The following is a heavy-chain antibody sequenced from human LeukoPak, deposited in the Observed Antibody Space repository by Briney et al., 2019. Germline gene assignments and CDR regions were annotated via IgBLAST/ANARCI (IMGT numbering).Heavy chain of an antibody. CDR2: IYYGGST. V-gene: IGHV4-39*01. J-gene: IGHJ5*02. D-gene: IGHD5-24*01. Sequence: PSETLSLTCTVSGDSISSSHYYWGWIRQPPGKALEWIGSIYYGGSTYYNPSLKSRITISVDTSMNQFSLKLSSVTAADTAVYYCARHPVIWPQYPSWGQGTLVTVSS. CDR1: GDSISSSHYY. CDR3: ARHPVIWPQYPS.